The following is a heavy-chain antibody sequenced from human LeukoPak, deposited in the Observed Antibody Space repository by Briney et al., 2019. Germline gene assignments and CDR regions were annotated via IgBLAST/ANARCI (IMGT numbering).Heavy chain of an antibody. D-gene: IGHD1-26*01. Sequence: GGSLRLSCAASGFTFSSYWMHWVRQAPGKGQVWVSRINSDGSSTSYADSVKGRFTISRDNAKNTLYLQMNSLRAEDTAVYYCARDGGWELPFDYWGQGTLVTVSS. CDR3: ARDGGWELPFDY. CDR2: INSDGSST. J-gene: IGHJ4*02. V-gene: IGHV3-74*01. CDR1: GFTFSSYW.